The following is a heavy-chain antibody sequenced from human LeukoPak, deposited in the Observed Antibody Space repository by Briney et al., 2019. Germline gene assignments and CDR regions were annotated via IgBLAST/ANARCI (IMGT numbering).Heavy chain of an antibody. CDR3: AREGYCSSTSCYQFDY. V-gene: IGHV4-61*02. CDR2: IYTSGST. D-gene: IGHD2-2*01. Sequence: SETLSLTCTVSGGSISSGSYYWSWIRQPAGKGLEWIGRIYTSGSTNYNPSLKSRVTISVDTSKNQFSLKLISVTAADTAVYYCAREGYCSSTSCYQFDYWGQGTLVTVSS. CDR1: GGSISSGSYY. J-gene: IGHJ4*02.